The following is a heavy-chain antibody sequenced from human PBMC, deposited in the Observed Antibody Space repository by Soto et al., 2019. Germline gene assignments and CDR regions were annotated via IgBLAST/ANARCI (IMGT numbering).Heavy chain of an antibody. D-gene: IGHD4-4*01. CDR3: ARETVTTEVWFDP. Sequence: SETLSLTCTVSGGSISSGGYYWIWIRQHPGKGLEWIGYIYYSGSTYYNPSLKSRVTISVDTSKNQFSLKLSSVTAADTAVYYCARETVTTEVWFDPWGQGTLVTAPQ. CDR1: GGSISSGGYY. CDR2: IYYSGST. J-gene: IGHJ5*02. V-gene: IGHV4-31*03.